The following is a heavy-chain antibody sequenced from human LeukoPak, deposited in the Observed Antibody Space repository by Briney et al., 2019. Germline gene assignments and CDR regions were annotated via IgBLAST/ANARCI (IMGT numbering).Heavy chain of an antibody. CDR2: ISAYNGNT. D-gene: IGHD6-13*01. J-gene: IGHJ6*02. CDR3: AREDPGYSSSWYEPYLNNYYYGMDV. CDR1: GYTFTSYG. Sequence: ASVKVSCKASGYTFTSYGISWVRQAPGQGLEWMGWISAYNGNTNYAQKLQGRVTMTTDTSTSTACMELRSLRSDDTAVYYCAREDPGYSSSWYEPYLNNYYYGMDVWGQGTTVTVSS. V-gene: IGHV1-18*01.